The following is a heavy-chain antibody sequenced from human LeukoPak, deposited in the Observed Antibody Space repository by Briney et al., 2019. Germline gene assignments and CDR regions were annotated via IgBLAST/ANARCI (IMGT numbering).Heavy chain of an antibody. D-gene: IGHD3-10*02. CDR3: AELGITMIGGV. CDR2: IRQDGSDK. V-gene: IGHV3-7*01. CDR1: GFTFSDYW. J-gene: IGHJ6*04. Sequence: GGSLRLSCAASGFTFSDYWMNWVRQAPGKGLEWVANIRQDGSDKNYVDSVKGRFTISRDNAKNSLYLQMNSLRAEDTAVYYCAELGITMIGGVWGKGTTVTISS.